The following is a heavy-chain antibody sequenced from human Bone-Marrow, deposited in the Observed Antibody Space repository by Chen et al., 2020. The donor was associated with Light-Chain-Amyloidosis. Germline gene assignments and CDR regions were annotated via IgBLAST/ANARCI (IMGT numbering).Heavy chain of an antibody. V-gene: IGHV4-34*01. D-gene: IGHD6-13*01. CDR1: GGSFSGYY. J-gene: IGHJ4*02. CDR3: ARARYSSSLNVVRVFDY. Sequence: QVQLQQWGAGLLKPSETLSLTCAVYGGSFSGYYWSWIRQPPGKGLEWIGEINHSGSTNYNPSLKSRVTISVDTSKNQFSLKLSSVTAADTAVYYCARARYSSSLNVVRVFDYWGQGTLVTVSS. CDR2: INHSGST.